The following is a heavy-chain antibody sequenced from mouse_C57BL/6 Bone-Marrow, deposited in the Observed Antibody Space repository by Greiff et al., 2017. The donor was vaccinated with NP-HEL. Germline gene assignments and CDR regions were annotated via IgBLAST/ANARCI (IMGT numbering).Heavy chain of an antibody. CDR2: IHPNSGST. CDR1: GYTFTSYW. Sequence: QVQLQQPGAELVKPGASVKLSCKASGYTFTSYWMHWVKQRPGQGLEWIGMIHPNSGSTNYNEKFKSKATLTVDKSSSTAYMQLISLTSEDSAVYYCASPFYYGYDTSFAYWGRGTRVTVSA. D-gene: IGHD2-2*01. V-gene: IGHV1-64*01. J-gene: IGHJ3*01. CDR3: ASPFYYGYDTSFAY.